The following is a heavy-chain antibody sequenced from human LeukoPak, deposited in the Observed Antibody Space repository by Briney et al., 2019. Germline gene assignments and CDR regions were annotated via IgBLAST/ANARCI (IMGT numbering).Heavy chain of an antibody. CDR2: IYYSGST. CDR3: ARVSSSSSEYFDY. D-gene: IGHD6-6*01. Sequence: SETLSLTCTVSGGPISSSRYYWGWIRQPLGKGRERIGRIYYSGSTYYHPSLKSRVTITVDTSKNQFSLKLSSVTAADTAVYYCARVSSSSSEYFDYWGQGTLVTVSS. V-gene: IGHV4-39*07. CDR1: GGPISSSRYY. J-gene: IGHJ4*02.